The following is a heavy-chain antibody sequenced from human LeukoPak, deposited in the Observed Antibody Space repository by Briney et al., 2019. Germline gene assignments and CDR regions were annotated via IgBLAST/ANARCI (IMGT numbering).Heavy chain of an antibody. V-gene: IGHV3-43D*04. CDR1: GFTFDDYA. D-gene: IGHD5-18*01. Sequence: GGSLRLSCEASGFTFDDYAMHWVRQAPGKGLEWVSLISWDGGSTYNADSVKGRFTISRDNSKNSLYLQMNSLRAEDTALYYCAKEGGTAMVTLDYWGQGTLVTVSS. CDR3: AKEGGTAMVTLDY. CDR2: ISWDGGST. J-gene: IGHJ4*02.